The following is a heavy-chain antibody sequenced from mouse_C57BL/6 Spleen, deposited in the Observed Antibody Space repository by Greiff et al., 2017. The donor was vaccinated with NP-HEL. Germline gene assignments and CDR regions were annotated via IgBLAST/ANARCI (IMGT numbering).Heavy chain of an antibody. CDR2: IDPSDSYT. V-gene: IGHV1-69*01. Sequence: QVQLQQPGAELVMPGASVKLSCKASGYTFTSYWMHWVKQRPGQGLEWIGEIDPSDSYTNYNQKFKGKSTLTVDKSSSTAYMQLSSLTSEYSAVYYCARFYVNEGYFDYWGQGTTLTVSS. D-gene: IGHD1-1*01. CDR1: GYTFTSYW. J-gene: IGHJ2*01. CDR3: ARFYVNEGYFDY.